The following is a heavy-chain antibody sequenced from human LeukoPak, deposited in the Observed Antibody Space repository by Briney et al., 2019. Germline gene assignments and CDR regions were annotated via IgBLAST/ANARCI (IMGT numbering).Heavy chain of an antibody. V-gene: IGHV4-39*07. D-gene: IGHD5-24*01. CDR1: GGSISGSSYY. CDR3: ARFRATQYFDL. J-gene: IGHJ2*01. CDR2: IYYSGST. Sequence: PSETLSLTCTVSGGSISGSSYYWGWIRQPPGKGLEWIGSIYYSGSTYYNPSLKSRVTISADTSKNQFSLKLSSVTAADTAMYYCARFRATQYFDLWGRGSLVTVSS.